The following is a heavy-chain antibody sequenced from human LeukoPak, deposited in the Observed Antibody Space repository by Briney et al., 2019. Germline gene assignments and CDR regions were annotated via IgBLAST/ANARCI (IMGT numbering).Heavy chain of an antibody. CDR3: ARAEVLPDFYDTSGGFDY. J-gene: IGHJ4*02. Sequence: SVKVSCKASGGTFSSYAISWVRQAPGQGLEWMGGIIPIFGTANYAQKFQGRVTITADKSTSTAYMELSSLRSEDTAVYYCARAEVLPDFYDTSGGFDYWGQGTLVTVSS. CDR1: GGTFSSYA. D-gene: IGHD3-22*01. CDR2: IIPIFGTA. V-gene: IGHV1-69*06.